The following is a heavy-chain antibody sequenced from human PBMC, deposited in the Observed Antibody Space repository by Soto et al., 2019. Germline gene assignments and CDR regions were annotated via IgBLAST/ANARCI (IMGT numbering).Heavy chain of an antibody. CDR2: IYCSGST. V-gene: IGHV4-30-4*01. CDR1: GGSISSGDYY. CDR3: ARSRFAKLTQFDL. J-gene: IGHJ2*01. Sequence: QVQLQESGPGLVKPSQTLSLTCTVSGGSISSGDYYWSWIRQPPGKGLEWIGYIYCSGSTYYNPSLKSRVTISVDTSKNQFSLKLSSVTAADTAVYYCARSRFAKLTQFDLWGRGTLVTVSS. D-gene: IGHD1-1*01.